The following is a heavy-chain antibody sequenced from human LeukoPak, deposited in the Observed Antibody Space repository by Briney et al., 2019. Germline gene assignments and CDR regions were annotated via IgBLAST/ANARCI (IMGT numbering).Heavy chain of an antibody. J-gene: IGHJ6*03. CDR2: INTNTGSP. CDR1: GYTFTSYA. CDR3: ARGADYYYYYYMDV. Sequence: GASVKVSCKASGYTFTSYAMNWVRQAPGQGLEWMGWINTNTGSPTYAQGFTGRFVFSLDTSVSTAYLQISSLKAEDTAVYYCARGADYYYYYYMDVWGKGTTVTVSS. V-gene: IGHV7-4-1*02.